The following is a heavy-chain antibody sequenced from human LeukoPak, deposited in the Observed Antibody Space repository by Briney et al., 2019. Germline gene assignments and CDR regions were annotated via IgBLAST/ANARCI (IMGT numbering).Heavy chain of an antibody. CDR2: INPNSGGT. D-gene: IGHD3-22*01. Sequence: ASVKVSCKASGYTFTGYYMHWVRQAPGQGLEWMGWINPNSGGTNYAQKFQGRVTMTRDTSISTAYMELSRLRSDDTAVYYCATPDYYDSSGYKYYFDYWGQGTLVTVSS. CDR3: ATPDYYDSSGYKYYFDY. V-gene: IGHV1-2*02. CDR1: GYTFTGYY. J-gene: IGHJ4*02.